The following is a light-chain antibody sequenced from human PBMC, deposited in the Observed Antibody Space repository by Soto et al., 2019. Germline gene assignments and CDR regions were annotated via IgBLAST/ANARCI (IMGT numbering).Light chain of an antibody. CDR2: LNSDGSH. Sequence: QSVLTQSPSASASLGASVKLTCTLSSGHRTYAIAWHQQQPEKGPRYLMHLNSDGSHSKGDGIPDRFSGSSSGADRYLTISSLQSEDEADYYCQTWGTGIQVFGGGTKVTVL. CDR3: QTWGTGIQV. V-gene: IGLV4-69*01. CDR1: SGHRTYA. J-gene: IGLJ3*02.